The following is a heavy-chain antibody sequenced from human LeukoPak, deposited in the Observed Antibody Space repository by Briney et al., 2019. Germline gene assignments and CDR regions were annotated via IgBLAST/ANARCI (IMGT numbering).Heavy chain of an antibody. V-gene: IGHV3-23*01. CDR1: GFTFSSYA. Sequence: PGGSLRLSCAASGFTFSSYAMSRVRQAPGKGLEWVSTISGSGGSTYYADSMKGRFTISRDNSKNTLYLQMNSLRAEDTAVYYCARAGDYDFWSGYNYYGMDVWGQGTTVTVSS. CDR2: ISGSGGST. J-gene: IGHJ6*02. CDR3: ARAGDYDFWSGYNYYGMDV. D-gene: IGHD3-3*01.